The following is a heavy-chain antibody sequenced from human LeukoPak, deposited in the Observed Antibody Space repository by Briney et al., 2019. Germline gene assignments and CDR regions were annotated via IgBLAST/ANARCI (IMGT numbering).Heavy chain of an antibody. J-gene: IGHJ3*02. CDR2: IYYSGST. CDR3: ATHDYGDIDAFDI. V-gene: IGHV4-59*01. D-gene: IGHD4-17*01. CDR1: GGSISSYY. Sequence: ASETLSLTCTVSGGSISSYYWSWIRQPPGKGLEWIGYIYYSGSTNYNPSLKSRVTISVDTSKNQFSLKLSSVTAADTAVYYCATHDYGDIDAFDIWGQGTMVTVSS.